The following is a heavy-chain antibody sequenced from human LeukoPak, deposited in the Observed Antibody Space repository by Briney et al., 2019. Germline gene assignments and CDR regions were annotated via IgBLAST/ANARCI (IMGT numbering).Heavy chain of an antibody. V-gene: IGHV1-8*02. CDR3: TLQRISFLNYFDP. Sequence: ASVKVSCKASGYTFTDYYIHWVRQAPGQGLEWMGWMNPNSGNTGYAQKFQGRVTMTKDTSTHTGYMELSSLRSDDTAVYYCTLQRISFLNYFDPWGQGTLVTVSS. CDR2: MNPNSGNT. D-gene: IGHD2/OR15-2a*01. J-gene: IGHJ5*02. CDR1: GYTFTDYY.